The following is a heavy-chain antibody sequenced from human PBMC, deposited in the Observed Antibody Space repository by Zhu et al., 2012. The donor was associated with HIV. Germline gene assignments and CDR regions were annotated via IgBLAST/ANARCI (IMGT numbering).Heavy chain of an antibody. V-gene: IGHV4-28*01. Sequence: QVQLQESGPGLVKPSDTLSLTCAVSGYSISSSNWWGWIRQPPGKGLEWIAYMSYSGSTYYNVSLKSRVTMSVDTSKNQFSLKLRSVTAVDTAVYYCARIREDILTGYYYYYMDVWGKGDHGSPSP. CDR3: ARIREDILTGYYYYYMDV. CDR2: MSYSGST. CDR1: GYSISSSNW. J-gene: IGHJ6*03. D-gene: IGHD3-9*01.